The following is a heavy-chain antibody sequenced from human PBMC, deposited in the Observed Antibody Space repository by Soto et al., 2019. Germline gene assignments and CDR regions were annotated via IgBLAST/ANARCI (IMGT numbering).Heavy chain of an antibody. CDR1: GFTFSSSG. CDR3: ARDRGEYTSSWFWYFSH. Sequence: PGGSLRLSCAASGFTFSSSGMHWVRQAPGKGLEWVSSISSTSSPIFYADSVKGRFTIYRDNTKNSLYLQMNGLRVEDTAIYYCARDRGEYTSSWFWYFSHWGHGTLVTVPQ. V-gene: IGHV3-21*04. J-gene: IGHJ2*01. CDR2: ISSTSSPI. D-gene: IGHD6-13*01.